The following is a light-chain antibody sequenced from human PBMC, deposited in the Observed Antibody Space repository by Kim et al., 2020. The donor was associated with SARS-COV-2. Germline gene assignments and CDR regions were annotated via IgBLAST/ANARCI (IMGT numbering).Light chain of an antibody. CDR3: FSYSSSSTLV. CDR2: DVS. CDR1: SSDIGAYNF. Sequence: QSALTQPASVSGSPGQSTTISCTGTSSDIGAYNFVSWYQQHPGKVPKLMIYDVSDRPSGVSNRFSGSKFGNTASLTISGLQAEDEADYYCFSYSSSSTLVFGGGTQLTVL. J-gene: IGLJ2*01. V-gene: IGLV2-14*03.